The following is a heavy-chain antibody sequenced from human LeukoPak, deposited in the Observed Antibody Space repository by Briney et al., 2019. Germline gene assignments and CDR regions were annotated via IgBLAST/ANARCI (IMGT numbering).Heavy chain of an antibody. Sequence: PSETLSLTCTVSGGSISSGDYYWSWIRQPPGKGLEWIGYIYYSGSTNYNPSLKSRVTISVDTSKKQFSLKLSSVTAADTAVYYCVTYYFDSSGPKKNYWGQGTLVTVSS. CDR2: IYYSGST. D-gene: IGHD3-22*01. V-gene: IGHV4-30-4*01. CDR1: GGSISSGDYY. CDR3: VTYYFDSSGPKKNY. J-gene: IGHJ4*02.